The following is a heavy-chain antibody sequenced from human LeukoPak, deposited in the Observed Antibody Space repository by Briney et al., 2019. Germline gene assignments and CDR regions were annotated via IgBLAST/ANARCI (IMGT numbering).Heavy chain of an antibody. V-gene: IGHV3-23*01. Sequence: GGSLRLSCAASGFTFSSYAMSWVRQAPGKGLEWVSAISGSGGSTYYADSVKGRFTISRDNSKNTLYLQMNSLRAEDTAMYHCARRGYYGSGSLINYFDYWGQGTLVTVSS. CDR3: ARRGYYGSGSLINYFDY. J-gene: IGHJ4*02. D-gene: IGHD3-10*01. CDR1: GFTFSSYA. CDR2: ISGSGGST.